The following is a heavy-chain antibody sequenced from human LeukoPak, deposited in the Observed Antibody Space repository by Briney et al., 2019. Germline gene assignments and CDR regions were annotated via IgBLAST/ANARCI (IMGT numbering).Heavy chain of an antibody. Sequence: SETLSLTCAVYGGSFSGYYWSWIRQPPGKGLEWIGEINHSGSINYNPSLKSRVTISVDTSKNQFSLKLSSVTAADTAVYYCARRRGIVVVTAGARNWFDPWGQGTLVTVSS. CDR3: ARRRGIVVVTAGARNWFDP. J-gene: IGHJ5*02. D-gene: IGHD2-21*02. V-gene: IGHV4-34*01. CDR2: INHSGSI. CDR1: GGSFSGYY.